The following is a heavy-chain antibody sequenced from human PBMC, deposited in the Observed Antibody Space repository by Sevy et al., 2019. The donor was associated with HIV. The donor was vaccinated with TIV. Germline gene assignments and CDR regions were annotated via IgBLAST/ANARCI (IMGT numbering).Heavy chain of an antibody. CDR3: ARDGGCSSTSCLLYFDS. Sequence: GGSLRLSCAASGFTFSDYYMNWVRQAPGKGLEWVSSISSRSSYIHYADSVRGRFTISRDNAKNSLYLQMNSLRVDDTAAYFCARDGGCSSTSCLLYFDSWGQGALVTVSS. CDR2: ISSRSSYI. CDR1: GFTFSDYY. J-gene: IGHJ4*02. D-gene: IGHD2-2*01. V-gene: IGHV3-21*01.